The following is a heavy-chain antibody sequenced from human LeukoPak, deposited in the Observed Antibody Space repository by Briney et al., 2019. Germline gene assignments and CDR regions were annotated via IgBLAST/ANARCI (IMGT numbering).Heavy chain of an antibody. J-gene: IGHJ4*02. D-gene: IGHD1-26*01. CDR2: ISHDATSK. CDR1: GFSFKNYA. CDR3: ARDSYLVYSGSFIEQSYCFDF. V-gene: IGHV3-30*01. Sequence: PGGSLRLSCTASGFSFKNYAMHWVRQAPGKGLKWVAIISHDATSKYYLDSVKGRFTISRDNSENTVYLLMNSLRPEDTAVYYCARDSYLVYSGSFIEQSYCFDFWGQGALVTVSS.